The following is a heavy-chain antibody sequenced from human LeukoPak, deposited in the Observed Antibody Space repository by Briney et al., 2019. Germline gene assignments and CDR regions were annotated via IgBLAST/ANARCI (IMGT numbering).Heavy chain of an antibody. CDR2: INHSGST. Sequence: PSETLSLTCAVYGGSFSGYYWSWIRQPPGKGLEWIGEINHSGSTNYNPSLKSRVTISVDTSKNQFSLKLSSVTAADTAVYYCARGLGYFQHWGQGILVTISS. V-gene: IGHV4-34*01. CDR1: GGSFSGYY. CDR3: ARGLGYFQH. J-gene: IGHJ1*01.